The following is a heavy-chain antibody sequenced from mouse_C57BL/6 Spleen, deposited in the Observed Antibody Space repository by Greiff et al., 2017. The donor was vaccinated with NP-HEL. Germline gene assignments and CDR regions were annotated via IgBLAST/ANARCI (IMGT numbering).Heavy chain of an antibody. Sequence: QVQLQQSGAELVRPGASVTLSCKASGYTFTDYEMHWVKQTPVHGLEWIGAIDPETGGTAYNQKFTGKAILTADKSSSTAYMELRSLTSEDSAVYYCTRGSSYVGMDYWGQGTSVTVSS. V-gene: IGHV1-15*01. J-gene: IGHJ4*01. CDR2: IDPETGGT. CDR1: GYTFTDYE. D-gene: IGHD1-1*01. CDR3: TRGSSYVGMDY.